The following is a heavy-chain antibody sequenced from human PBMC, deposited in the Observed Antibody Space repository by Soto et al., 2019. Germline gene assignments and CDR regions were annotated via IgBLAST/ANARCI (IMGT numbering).Heavy chain of an antibody. Sequence: QVQLVESGGGVVQPGRSLRLSCAASGFTFSRYAMHWVLQAPGKGLEWVAVISYDGSNKYYADSVKGRFTISRDNSKNTLYLQMNSLRDEDTAVYYCASTAVALGLGAFDIWGQGTMVTVSS. J-gene: IGHJ3*02. CDR2: ISYDGSNK. V-gene: IGHV3-30-3*01. CDR1: GFTFSRYA. D-gene: IGHD6-19*01. CDR3: ASTAVALGLGAFDI.